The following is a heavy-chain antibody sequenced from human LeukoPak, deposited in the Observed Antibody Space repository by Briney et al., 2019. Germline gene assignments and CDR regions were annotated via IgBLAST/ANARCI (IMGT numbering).Heavy chain of an antibody. J-gene: IGHJ3*02. V-gene: IGHV3-30-3*01. D-gene: IGHD2-2*01. CDR3: ARKYQQIRYDAFDI. Sequence: GRSLRLSCAASGFTFSSYAMHWVRQAPGKGLEWVAVISYDGSNKYYADSVKGRFTISRDNSKNTLYLQMNSLRAGDTAVYYCARKYQQIRYDAFDIWGQGTMVTVSS. CDR1: GFTFSSYA. CDR2: ISYDGSNK.